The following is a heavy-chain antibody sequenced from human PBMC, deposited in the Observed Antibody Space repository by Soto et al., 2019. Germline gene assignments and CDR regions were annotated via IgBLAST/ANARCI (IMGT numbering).Heavy chain of an antibody. CDR2: ISYDGNNQ. J-gene: IGHJ4*02. V-gene: IGHV3-30*09. CDR3: ARDRVYYYDSSGYYNFEY. CDR1: GLTFNNNA. Sequence: QVQLVESGGGVVQPGRSLRLSCAASGLTFNNNAMHWVGQAPGKGLEWVAVISYDGNNQYYADSVKGRFAISRDNSKNTLYLQMNSLRDEDTAVYYCARDRVYYYDSSGYYNFEYWGQGSLVTVSS. D-gene: IGHD3-22*01.